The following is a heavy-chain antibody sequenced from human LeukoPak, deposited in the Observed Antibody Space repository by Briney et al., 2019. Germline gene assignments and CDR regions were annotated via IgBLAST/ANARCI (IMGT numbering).Heavy chain of an antibody. D-gene: IGHD1-26*01. CDR2: ISSSSSYI. J-gene: IGHJ4*02. CDR1: GFTFSSYS. Sequence: GGSLRLSCAASGFTFSSYSMNWVRQAPGKGLEWVSSISSSSSYICYADSVKGRFTISRDNAKNSLYLQMNSLRAEDTAVYYCARDPGSSGTTFDYWGQGTLVTVSS. CDR3: ARDPGSSGTTFDY. V-gene: IGHV3-21*01.